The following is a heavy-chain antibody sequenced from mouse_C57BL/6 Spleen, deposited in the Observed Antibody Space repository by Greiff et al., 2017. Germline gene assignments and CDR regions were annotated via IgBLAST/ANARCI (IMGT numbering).Heavy chain of an antibody. Sequence: VHVKQSVAELVRPGASVKLSCTASGFNIKNTYMHWVKQRPEQGLEWIGRIDPANGNTKYAPKFQGKATITADTSSNTAYLQLSSLTSEDTAIYYCARETAYGRGGFAYWGQGTLVTVSA. J-gene: IGHJ3*01. CDR3: ARETAYGRGGFAY. CDR1: GFNIKNTY. V-gene: IGHV14-3*01. D-gene: IGHD1-1*01. CDR2: IDPANGNT.